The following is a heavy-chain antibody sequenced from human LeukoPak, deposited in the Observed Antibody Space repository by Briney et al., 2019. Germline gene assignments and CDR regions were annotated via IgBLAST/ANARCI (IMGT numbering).Heavy chain of an antibody. D-gene: IGHD2-2*01. CDR3: ARGREELVVPAYYVDY. Sequence: SETLSLTCAVYGGSFSGYYWSWIRQPPGKGLEWIGEINHSGSTNYNPSLKSRVNISVDTPKNQISLKLSSVTAADTAVYYCARGREELVVPAYYVDYWGQGTLVTVSS. V-gene: IGHV4-34*01. CDR1: GGSFSGYY. CDR2: INHSGST. J-gene: IGHJ4*02.